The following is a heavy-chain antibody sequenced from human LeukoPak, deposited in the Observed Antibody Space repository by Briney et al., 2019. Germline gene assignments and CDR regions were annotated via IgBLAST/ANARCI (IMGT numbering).Heavy chain of an antibody. V-gene: IGHV3-21*01. D-gene: IGHD6-13*01. Sequence: PGGSLRLSCAASGFTFSSYSMNWVRQAPGKGLEWVSSISSSSSYIYYADSVKGRFTISRDNAKNSLYLQMNSLRAEDTAVYYCARDDSSIDNWFGPWGQGTLVTVSS. CDR3: ARDDSSIDNWFGP. CDR2: ISSSSSYI. CDR1: GFTFSSYS. J-gene: IGHJ5*02.